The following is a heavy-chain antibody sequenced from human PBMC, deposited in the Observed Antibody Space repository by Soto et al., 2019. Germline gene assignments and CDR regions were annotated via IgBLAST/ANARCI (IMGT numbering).Heavy chain of an antibody. Sequence: QVQLVESGGGVVQPGRSLRLSCAASGFTFSKHAMHWVRQAPGKGLEWVAVISSDGSNKYYADSVKGRFTISRDNSKKTLYLQMNSLRAEDTAVCYCARMGSFYCSGGSCYPTYGMDVWGQGTTVTVSS. CDR3: ARMGSFYCSGGSCYPTYGMDV. CDR2: ISSDGSNK. J-gene: IGHJ6*02. V-gene: IGHV3-30-3*01. CDR1: GFTFSKHA. D-gene: IGHD2-15*01.